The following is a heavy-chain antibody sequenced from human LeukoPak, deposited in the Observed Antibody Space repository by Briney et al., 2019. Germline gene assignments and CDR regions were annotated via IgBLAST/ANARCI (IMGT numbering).Heavy chain of an antibody. CDR2: INPNTGGT. J-gene: IGHJ4*02. CDR3: AKNKYTAALGILFDS. V-gene: IGHV1-2*02. D-gene: IGHD6-13*01. CDR1: GYTFTDYY. Sequence: GASVKVSCKASGYTFTDYYIHWVRQTPGHGLEWMGWINPNTGGTNYAEKFQGRVTMTRDLSISIGYMELTSLRSDDTAVYFCAKNKYTAALGILFDSWGQGTLVTVSS.